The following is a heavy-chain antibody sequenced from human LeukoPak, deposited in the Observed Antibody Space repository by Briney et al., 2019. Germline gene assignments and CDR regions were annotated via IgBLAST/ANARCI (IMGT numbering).Heavy chain of an antibody. V-gene: IGHV3-23*01. CDR1: GFTFSSYA. CDR2: IRGSGGST. Sequence: GGSLRLSCAASGFTFSSYAMSWARQAPGKGLEWVSAIRGSGGSTYYADSVKGRFTISRDNSKNTLYLQMNSLRAEDTAVYYCAKRTRIQLWPGDYFDYWGQGTLVTVSS. D-gene: IGHD5-18*01. J-gene: IGHJ4*02. CDR3: AKRTRIQLWPGDYFDY.